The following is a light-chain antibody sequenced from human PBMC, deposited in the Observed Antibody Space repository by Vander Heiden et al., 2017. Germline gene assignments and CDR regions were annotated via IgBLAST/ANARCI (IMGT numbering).Light chain of an antibody. V-gene: IGKV1-5*03. Sequence: DIHMTQSPSTLSASVGDKVTITCRATQDITDWLAWYQQRPGEAPRLLIYKASNLESGVPSRFSGSGSGTQFTLTISSLQPDDSATYYCQQCASYYSFGQGTKVEIK. CDR1: QDITDW. CDR2: KAS. J-gene: IGKJ2*03. CDR3: QQCASYYS.